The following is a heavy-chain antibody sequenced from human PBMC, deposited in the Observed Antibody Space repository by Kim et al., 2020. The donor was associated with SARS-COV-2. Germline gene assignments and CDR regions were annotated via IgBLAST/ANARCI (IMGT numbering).Heavy chain of an antibody. CDR3: ARDCSSTSCYEGNDY. CDR1: GYTFTSYG. Sequence: ASVKVSCKASGYTFTSYGISWVRQAPGQGLEWMGWISAYNGNTNYAQKLQGRVTMTTDTSTSTAYMELRSLRSDDTAVYYCARDCSSTSCYEGNDYWGQGTLVTVSS. CDR2: ISAYNGNT. V-gene: IGHV1-18*01. D-gene: IGHD2-2*01. J-gene: IGHJ4*02.